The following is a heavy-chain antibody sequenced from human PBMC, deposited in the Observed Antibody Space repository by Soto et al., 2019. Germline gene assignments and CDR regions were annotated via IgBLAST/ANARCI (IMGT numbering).Heavy chain of an antibody. CDR3: ALDRGFGVVMNYYFDY. Sequence: GASVKVSCKASGYTLTSYYMHWVRQAPGQGLEWMGIINPSGGSTSYAQKFQGRVTMTRDTSTSTVYMELSSLRSEDTAVYYCALDRGFGVVMNYYFDYWGQGTLVTVSS. D-gene: IGHD3-3*01. J-gene: IGHJ4*02. V-gene: IGHV1-46*01. CDR1: GYTLTSYY. CDR2: INPSGGST.